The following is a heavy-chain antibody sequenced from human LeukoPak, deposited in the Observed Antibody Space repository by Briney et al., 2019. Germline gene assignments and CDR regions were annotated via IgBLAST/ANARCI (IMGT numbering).Heavy chain of an antibody. CDR2: IYSGGST. J-gene: IGHJ4*02. V-gene: IGHV3-53*01. CDR3: AAEKPGTGTFLDY. Sequence: GGSLRLSCVASGFTASSDYMSWVRQAPGEGLEWVSVIYSGGSTDYADSVRGRFTISRDKSNNTLYLQMNSLRAEDTPIYFCAAEKPGTGTFLDYWGPGTLVTVSS. D-gene: IGHD1-1*01. CDR1: GFTASSDY.